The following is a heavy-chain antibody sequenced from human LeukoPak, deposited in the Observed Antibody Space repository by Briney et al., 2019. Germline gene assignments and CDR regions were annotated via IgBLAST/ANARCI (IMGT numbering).Heavy chain of an antibody. CDR1: GGSISSSSYY. D-gene: IGHD3-10*01. CDR3: ARDTGYYYGSGSYSPSLFDY. CDR2: IYYSGST. Sequence: SETLSLTCTVSGGSISSSSYYWGWIRQPPGKGLEWIGSIYYSGSTYYNPSLKSRVTISVDTSKNQFSLKLSSVTAADTAVYYCARDTGYYYGSGSYSPSLFDYWGQGTLVTVSS. V-gene: IGHV4-39*07. J-gene: IGHJ4*02.